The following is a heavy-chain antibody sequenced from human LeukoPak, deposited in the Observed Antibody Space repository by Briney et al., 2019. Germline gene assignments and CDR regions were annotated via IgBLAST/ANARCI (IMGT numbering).Heavy chain of an antibody. V-gene: IGHV3-74*01. CDR1: GFTFSSYW. CDR2: INSDGSST. CDR3: ARAYYDSSGYYGYFDY. Sequence: PGGSLRLSCAASGFTFSSYWMHWVRQAPGKGLVWVSRINSDGSSTSYADSVKGRFTISRDNAKNTLYLQMNSLRAEDTAVYYCARAYYDSSGYYGYFDYWGQGTLVTVSS. J-gene: IGHJ4*02. D-gene: IGHD3-22*01.